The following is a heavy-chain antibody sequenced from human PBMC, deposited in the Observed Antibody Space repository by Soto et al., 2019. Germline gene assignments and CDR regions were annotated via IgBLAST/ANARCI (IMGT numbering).Heavy chain of an antibody. CDR2: IYYSGST. CDR1: GGSISTYY. V-gene: IGHV4-59*01. J-gene: IGHJ4*02. D-gene: IGHD3-9*01. Sequence: QVQLQESCPGLVKPSETLSLTCTVSGGSISTYYWSWIRQPPGKGLEWIGYIYYSGSTNYNPSFKSPVTFSGVASKNQSSLTPSSVTAADTAVYYGASANCDFFAGYYPAYFDHWGQGTLVTVS. CDR3: ASANCDFFAGYYPAYFDH.